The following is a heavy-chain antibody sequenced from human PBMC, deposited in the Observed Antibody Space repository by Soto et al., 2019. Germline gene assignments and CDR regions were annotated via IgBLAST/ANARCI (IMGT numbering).Heavy chain of an antibody. D-gene: IGHD1-7*01. V-gene: IGHV3-74*01. Sequence: GGSLRLSCAASGFTFSSYWMHWVRQAPGKGLVWVSRINSDGSSTSYADSVKGRFTISRDNAKNTLYLQMNSLRAEDTAVYYCARVSAYNWNYVFYYYGMDVWGQGTTVTVSS. CDR1: GFTFSSYW. J-gene: IGHJ6*02. CDR3: ARVSAYNWNYVFYYYGMDV. CDR2: INSDGSST.